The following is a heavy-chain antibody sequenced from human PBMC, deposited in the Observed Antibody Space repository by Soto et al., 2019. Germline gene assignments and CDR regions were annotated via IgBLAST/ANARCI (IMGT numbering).Heavy chain of an antibody. D-gene: IGHD5-18*01. CDR2: IWYDGSNK. CDR3: ARGNVDTAMAPSYYFDY. V-gene: IGHV3-33*01. Sequence: PRLSFAASGFTFSSYGVHWVRQAPGKWLEWVAVIWYDGSNKYYADSVKGRFTISRDNSKNTLYLQMNSLRAEDTAVYYCARGNVDTAMAPSYYFDYWGQGTLVTVSS. CDR1: GFTFSSYG. J-gene: IGHJ4*02.